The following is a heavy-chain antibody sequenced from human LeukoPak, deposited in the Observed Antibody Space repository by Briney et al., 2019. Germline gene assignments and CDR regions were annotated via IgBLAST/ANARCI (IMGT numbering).Heavy chain of an antibody. V-gene: IGHV5-51*01. CDR3: ARRGLQPGASFDP. CDR1: GYSFTSYW. D-gene: IGHD2-2*01. CDR2: IYPGDSDT. Sequence: GESLTLSCKGSGYSFTSYWIGWVRQMPGKGLEWMGLIYPGDSDTRYSPSFQGQVTISADKSISTAYLQWSSLKASDTAMYYCARRGLQPGASFDPWGQGTLVTVSS. J-gene: IGHJ5*02.